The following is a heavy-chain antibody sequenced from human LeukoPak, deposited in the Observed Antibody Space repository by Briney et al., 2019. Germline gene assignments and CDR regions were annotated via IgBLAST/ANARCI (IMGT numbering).Heavy chain of an antibody. CDR3: AKAHSYGSGSKYGMDV. Sequence: PGGSLRLSCAASGFIFKKYWMNWVRQVPGKGLECLANIKEDGSETYYADSVKGRFTISRDNSKNSLYLQMNSLRAEDTALYYCAKAHSYGSGSKYGMDVWGQGTTVTVSS. J-gene: IGHJ6*02. CDR2: IKEDGSET. CDR1: GFIFKKYW. V-gene: IGHV3-7*03. D-gene: IGHD3-10*01.